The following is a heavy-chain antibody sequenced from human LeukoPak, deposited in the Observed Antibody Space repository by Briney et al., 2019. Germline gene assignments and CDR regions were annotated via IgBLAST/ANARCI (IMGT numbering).Heavy chain of an antibody. CDR3: ARVWNRGWFDP. D-gene: IGHD7-27*01. V-gene: IGHV4-61*02. CDR2: IHTSGRT. J-gene: IGHJ5*02. CDR1: GGSISSGDYY. Sequence: SQTLSLTCTVSGGSISSGDYYWTWIRQPAGKGLEWIGRIHTSGRTDYNPSLQSRVTTSIDTSKNQFSLKLSSVTAADTAVYYYARVWNRGWFDPWRPGTLVTVSS.